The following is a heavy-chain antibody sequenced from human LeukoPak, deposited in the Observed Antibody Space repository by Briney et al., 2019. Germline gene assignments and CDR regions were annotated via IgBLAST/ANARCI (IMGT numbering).Heavy chain of an antibody. V-gene: IGHV1-2*02. J-gene: IGHJ4*02. CDR2: INPNSGGT. CDR1: GYTFTGYY. D-gene: IGHD5-24*01. CDR3: AREQAGDLIQDY. Sequence: ASVKVSCKASGYTFTGYYMHWVRQAPGQGLGWMGWINPNSGGTNYAQKFQGRVTMTRDTSISTAYMELSRLRSDDTAVYYCAREQAGDLIQDYWGQGTLVTVSS.